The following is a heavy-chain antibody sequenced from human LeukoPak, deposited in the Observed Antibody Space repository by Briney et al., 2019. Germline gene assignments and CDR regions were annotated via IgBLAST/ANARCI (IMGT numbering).Heavy chain of an antibody. CDR3: ARDQEGFDY. V-gene: IGHV1-46*01. CDR1: GYTFTSYY. Sequence: ASVKVSCKASGYTFTSYYMHWVRQAPGQGLEWMGMIYPRDGSTSYAQKFQGRVTVTRDTSTSTVHMELSGLRSEDTVVYYCARDQEGFDYWGQGTLVTVSS. CDR2: IYPRDGST. J-gene: IGHJ4*02.